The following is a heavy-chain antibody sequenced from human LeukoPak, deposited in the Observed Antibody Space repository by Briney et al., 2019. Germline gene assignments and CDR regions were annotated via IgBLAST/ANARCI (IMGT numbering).Heavy chain of an antibody. CDR3: ARDQETYYSDSSGFRYFDY. CDR1: GVTFSSYW. D-gene: IGHD3-22*01. Sequence: PGGSLRLSCAASGVTFSSYWMSWVRQAPGKGLEWVANIKQDGSEKYYVDSVKGRFTISRDNAKNSLYLQMNSLRAEDTAVYYCARDQETYYSDSSGFRYFDYWGQGTLVTVSS. J-gene: IGHJ4*02. CDR2: IKQDGSEK. V-gene: IGHV3-7*01.